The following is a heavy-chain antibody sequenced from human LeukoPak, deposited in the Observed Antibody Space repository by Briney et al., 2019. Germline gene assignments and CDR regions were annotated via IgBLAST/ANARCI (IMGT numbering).Heavy chain of an antibody. J-gene: IGHJ4*02. Sequence: PGGALRLSCAASGFTVSSYGMHWVRQAPGKGLEWVAVISYDGSNKYYADSVKGRFTIPRDNSKNTLYLQMNSLRAEDTAVYYCARAMGTSGLEWLLIGFYWGQGTLVTVSS. CDR2: ISYDGSNK. D-gene: IGHD3-3*01. V-gene: IGHV3-30*03. CDR3: ARAMGTSGLEWLLIGFY. CDR1: GFTVSSYG.